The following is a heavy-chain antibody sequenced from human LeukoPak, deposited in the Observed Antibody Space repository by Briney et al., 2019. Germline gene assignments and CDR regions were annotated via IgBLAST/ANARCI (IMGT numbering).Heavy chain of an antibody. Sequence: SETLSLTCTVSGGSISSYYWSWIRQPAGKGLDWIGRIYTRGSTNNNPSLKSRVTISVDTSKNQFSLKLSSVTAADTAVYYCARAGGYCTNGVCYTHYYYYMDVWGKGTTVTVSS. D-gene: IGHD2-8*01. CDR1: GGSISSYY. CDR3: ARAGGYCTNGVCYTHYYYYMDV. V-gene: IGHV4-4*07. J-gene: IGHJ6*03. CDR2: IYTRGST.